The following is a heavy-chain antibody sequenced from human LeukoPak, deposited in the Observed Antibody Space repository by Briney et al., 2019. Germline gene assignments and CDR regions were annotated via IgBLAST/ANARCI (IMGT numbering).Heavy chain of an antibody. CDR1: GFTFSSYW. CDR2: IKQDGSEK. CDR3: ARDKYYYDSSGYLP. D-gene: IGHD3-22*01. V-gene: IGHV3-7*01. J-gene: IGHJ5*02. Sequence: GGSLRLSCAASGFTFSSYWMSWVRQAPGKGLEWVANIKQDGSEKYYVDSVKGRFTISRDNAKNSLYLQMNSLRAEDTAVYYCARDKYYYDSSGYLPWGQGTLVTVSS.